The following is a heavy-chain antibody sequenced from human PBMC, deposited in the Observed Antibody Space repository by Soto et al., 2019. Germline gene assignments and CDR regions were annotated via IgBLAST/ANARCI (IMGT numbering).Heavy chain of an antibody. CDR1: GFTCSSYA. V-gene: IGHV3-23*01. Sequence: PGGSLRLSCAASGFTCSSYAMSWGRQARGKGLEWVSAISGSGGSTYYADSVKGRFTISRDKSKNTLYLQMNSLRDEDTAVYYCAKDEQWLVGRDYYYGMDVWGQGTTVTVSS. CDR2: ISGSGGST. D-gene: IGHD6-19*01. J-gene: IGHJ6*02. CDR3: AKDEQWLVGRDYYYGMDV.